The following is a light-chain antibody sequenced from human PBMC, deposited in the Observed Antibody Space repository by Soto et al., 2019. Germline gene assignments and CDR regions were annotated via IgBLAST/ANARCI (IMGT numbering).Light chain of an antibody. Sequence: EVVMTQSPATLSVSPGERATLSCRASQSVNTNLAWYQQKPGEAPRVLIYAASTRASDVPDRFSGSGSGTDFTPTISSLQSEDFVLYYCQEYNDWPRGTFGQGTKVDIK. CDR1: QSVNTN. CDR3: QEYNDWPRGT. CDR2: AAS. J-gene: IGKJ1*01. V-gene: IGKV3-15*01.